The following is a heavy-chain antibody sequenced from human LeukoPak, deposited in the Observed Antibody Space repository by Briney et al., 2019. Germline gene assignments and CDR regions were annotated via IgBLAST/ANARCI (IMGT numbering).Heavy chain of an antibody. CDR2: IIPIFGTA. CDR1: GYTFTGYY. CDR3: AREGSSWYGDY. V-gene: IGHV1-69*05. D-gene: IGHD6-13*01. Sequence: SVKVSCKASGYTFTGYYMHWVRQAPGQGLEWMGRIIPIFGTANYAQKFQGRVTITTDESTSTAYMELSSLRSKDTAVYYCAREGSSWYGDYWGQGTLVTVSS. J-gene: IGHJ4*02.